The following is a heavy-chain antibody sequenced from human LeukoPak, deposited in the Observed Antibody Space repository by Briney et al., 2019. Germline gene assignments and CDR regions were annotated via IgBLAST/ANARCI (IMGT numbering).Heavy chain of an antibody. CDR3: AKYVCGGDCYDYFDC. J-gene: IGHJ4*02. V-gene: IGHV3-23*01. D-gene: IGHD2-21*02. CDR2: IRSSGHNT. Sequence: PGGSLRLSCAASGFTFSNYAMSWVRQAPGKGLEWVSGIRSSGHNTYYEDSVKGRFTISRDNSKNMLCLQMNSLRAEDTAVYYCAKYVCGGDCYDYFDCWGQGTLVTVSS. CDR1: GFTFSNYA.